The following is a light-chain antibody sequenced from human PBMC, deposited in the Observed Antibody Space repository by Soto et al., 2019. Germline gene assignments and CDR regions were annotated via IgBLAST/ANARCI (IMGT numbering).Light chain of an antibody. CDR1: SSTVGGFNV. CDR3: SSYTTSNTYV. CDR2: EGI. Sequence: QSVLTQPASVSGSPGQSITISCTGTSSTVGGFNVVSWYQQHPGKAPKVIIYEGIKRPSGVSNRFSGSNSGSTASLTISGLQAEDEADYYCSSYTTSNTYVFGTGTKATVL. J-gene: IGLJ1*01. V-gene: IGLV2-14*02.